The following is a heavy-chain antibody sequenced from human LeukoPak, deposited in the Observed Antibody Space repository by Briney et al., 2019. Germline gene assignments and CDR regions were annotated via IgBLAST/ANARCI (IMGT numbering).Heavy chain of an antibody. V-gene: IGHV3-21*04. CDR1: VFTFSTYN. CDR3: AKAPLFYGSGSSHP. Sequence: GGSLRLSCAASVFTFSTYNMNWVRQAPGKGVERVSSITSSSRYTLYADSVKGRFTISSDNAKNSLYLQMNSLRAEDTAVYYCAKAPLFYGSGSSHPRGQGTLVTVSS. CDR2: ITSSSRYT. J-gene: IGHJ4*02. D-gene: IGHD3-10*01.